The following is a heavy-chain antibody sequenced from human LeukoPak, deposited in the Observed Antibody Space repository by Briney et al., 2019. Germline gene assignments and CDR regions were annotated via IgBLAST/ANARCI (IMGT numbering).Heavy chain of an antibody. CDR1: GFTFSSYD. J-gene: IGHJ4*02. Sequence: GGSLRLSCAASGFTFSSYDMHWVRQAPGKGLEWVSVISYDGSYKFYADSVKGRFTISRDNSKNTLYLQMSSLRAEDTAVYYCAKGVAVAQFDYWGQGSLVTVSS. CDR3: AKGVAVAQFDY. CDR2: ISYDGSYK. D-gene: IGHD6-19*01. V-gene: IGHV3-30*18.